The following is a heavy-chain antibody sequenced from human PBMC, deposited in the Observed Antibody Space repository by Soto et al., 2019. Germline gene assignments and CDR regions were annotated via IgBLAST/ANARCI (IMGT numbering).Heavy chain of an antibody. Sequence: SVKVSCKASGGTFSSYAISWVRQAPGQGLEWMGGIIPIFGTANYAQKFQGRVTITADESTSTAYMELSSLRSEDTAVYYCAAVGAAGTGIFFDYWGQGTLVTVSS. V-gene: IGHV1-69*13. CDR2: IIPIFGTA. CDR3: AAVGAAGTGIFFDY. J-gene: IGHJ4*02. CDR1: GGTFSSYA. D-gene: IGHD1-1*01.